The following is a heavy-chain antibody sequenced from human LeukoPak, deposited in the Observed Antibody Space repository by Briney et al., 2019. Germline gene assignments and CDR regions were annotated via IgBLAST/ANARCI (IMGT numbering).Heavy chain of an antibody. CDR2: FEPEYGET. D-gene: IGHD4-17*01. Sequence: ASVKVSCKVSGHTLIALSMHWVRQAPGKGVEWLGGFEPEYGETIYAQQFQGRVTMTEDTSTDTAYMELSRVKSDDTAVYYCARDLLTSYGDYEITIERIGLDVWGQGTSVIVSS. J-gene: IGHJ6*01. V-gene: IGHV1-24*01. CDR3: ARDLLTSYGDYEITIERIGLDV. CDR1: GHTLIALS.